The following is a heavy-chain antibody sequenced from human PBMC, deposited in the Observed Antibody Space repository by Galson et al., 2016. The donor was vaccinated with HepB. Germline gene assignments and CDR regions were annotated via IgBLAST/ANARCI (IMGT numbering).Heavy chain of an antibody. V-gene: IGHV3-7*01. D-gene: IGHD5/OR15-5a*01. Sequence: SLRLSCAASGFSFSAYWMSWVRQAPGKGLEWVANVRKDGSEKYYVDSVKGRFTISRDNAKNSLYLQMKSLRGEDTAVYYCARARAPRADRVSHFDYWGQGTLVTVSS. CDR3: ARARAPRADRVSHFDY. J-gene: IGHJ4*02. CDR2: VRKDGSEK. CDR1: GFSFSAYW.